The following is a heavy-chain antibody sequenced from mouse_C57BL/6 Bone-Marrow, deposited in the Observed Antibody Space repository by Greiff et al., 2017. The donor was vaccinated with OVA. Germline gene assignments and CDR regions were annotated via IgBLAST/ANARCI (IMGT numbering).Heavy chain of an antibody. Sequence: EVQLVESGGGLVQPKGSLKLSCAASGFTFNTYAMHWVRQAPGKGLEWVARIRSKSSNYATYYADSVKDRFTISRDDSQSMLYLQMNNLKTEDTAMYYCVREGGWFYAMDYWGQGTSVTVSS. J-gene: IGHJ4*01. CDR2: IRSKSSNYAT. D-gene: IGHD2-3*01. V-gene: IGHV10-3*01. CDR3: VREGGWFYAMDY. CDR1: GFTFNTYA.